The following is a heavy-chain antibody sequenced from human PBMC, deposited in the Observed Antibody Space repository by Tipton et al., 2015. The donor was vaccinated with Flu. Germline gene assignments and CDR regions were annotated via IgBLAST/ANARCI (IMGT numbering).Heavy chain of an antibody. V-gene: IGHV3-64*01. CDR2: ISSNGGGT. J-gene: IGHJ4*02. Sequence: SLRLSCAASGFTFSNYAFHWVRQAPGKGLEYVSTISSNGGGTYYANSVKGRFTISRDNSKSTLYLQMSSLRVEDMAVYYCAKGVGSGHSAYMFEYWGQGALVTVSS. CDR1: GFTFSNYA. CDR3: AKGVGSGHSAYMFEY. D-gene: IGHD4-11*01.